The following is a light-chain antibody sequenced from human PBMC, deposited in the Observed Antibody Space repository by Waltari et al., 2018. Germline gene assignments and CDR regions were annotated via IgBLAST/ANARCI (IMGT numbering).Light chain of an antibody. CDR1: RSAVGVYND. CDR2: EVS. V-gene: IGLV2-8*01. J-gene: IGLJ2*01. Sequence: QSALTQPPSASGSPGQSVTISCTGTRSAVGVYNDVSWYQPHPGKAPKLRIYEVSKRPAGVPDRFAGAKAGKTDSRTVSGLQAEDEADYYCSSYAGSNNLIFGGGTKLTVL. CDR3: SSYAGSNNLI.